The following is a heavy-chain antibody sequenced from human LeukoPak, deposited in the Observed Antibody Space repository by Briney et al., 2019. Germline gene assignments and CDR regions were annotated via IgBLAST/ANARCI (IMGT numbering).Heavy chain of an antibody. CDR3: SILDRGYCSSTSCYAYNWFDP. Sequence: PGGSLRLSCAASGFTFSSYGMHWVRQAPGKGLEWVAFIRYDGSNKHFADSVKGRFTISRDNSKNTLYLQMNSLRAEDTAVYYCSILDRGYCSSTSCYAYNWFDPWGQGTLVTVSS. CDR1: GFTFSSYG. D-gene: IGHD2-2*01. V-gene: IGHV3-30*02. J-gene: IGHJ5*02. CDR2: IRYDGSNK.